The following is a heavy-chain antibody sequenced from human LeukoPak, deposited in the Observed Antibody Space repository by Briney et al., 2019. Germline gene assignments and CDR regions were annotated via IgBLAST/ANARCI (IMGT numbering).Heavy chain of an antibody. J-gene: IGHJ4*02. CDR1: GFTFSSYG. D-gene: IGHD3-9*01. V-gene: IGHV3-30*18. Sequence: GGSLRLSCAASGFTFSSYGMHWVRQAPGKGLEWVAGISYDGSNKYYADSVKGRFTISRDNSKNTLYLQMNSLRAEDTAVYYCAKEEGRLTGSLFRYWGQGTLVTVSS. CDR3: AKEEGRLTGSLFRY. CDR2: ISYDGSNK.